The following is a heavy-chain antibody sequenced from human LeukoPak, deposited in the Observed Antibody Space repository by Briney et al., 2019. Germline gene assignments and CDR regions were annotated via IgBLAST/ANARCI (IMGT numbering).Heavy chain of an antibody. CDR1: GFTFSSYS. D-gene: IGHD3-10*01. Sequence: GGSLRLSCAASGFTFSSYSMNWVRQAPGKGLEWVSSISSSSSYIYYADSVKGRFTISRDNAKNSLYLQMNSLRAEDTAVYYCARVLGTTMVRGVIISYYYYGMDVWGQGTTVTASS. J-gene: IGHJ6*02. CDR2: ISSSSSYI. V-gene: IGHV3-21*01. CDR3: ARVLGTTMVRGVIISYYYYGMDV.